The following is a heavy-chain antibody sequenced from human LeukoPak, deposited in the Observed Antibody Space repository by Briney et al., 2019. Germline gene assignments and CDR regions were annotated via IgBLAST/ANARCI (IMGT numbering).Heavy chain of an antibody. Sequence: PSETLSLTCTVSGGSISSSSYYWSWIRQPPGKGLEWIGYIYYSGSTNYNPSLKSRVTISVDTSKNQFSLKLSSVTAADTAVYYCARVTNRFQRGAYGIRYYYYGMDVWGQGTTVTVSS. J-gene: IGHJ6*02. D-gene: IGHD1-14*01. CDR3: ARVTNRFQRGAYGIRYYYYGMDV. CDR2: IYYSGST. CDR1: GGSISSSSYY. V-gene: IGHV4-61*01.